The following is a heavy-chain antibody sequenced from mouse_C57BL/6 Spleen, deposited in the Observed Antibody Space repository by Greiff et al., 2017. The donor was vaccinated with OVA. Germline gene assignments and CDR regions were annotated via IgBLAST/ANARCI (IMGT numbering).Heavy chain of an antibody. J-gene: IGHJ2*01. D-gene: IGHD1-1*01. V-gene: IGHV1-82*01. CDR1: GYAFSSSW. Sequence: QVQLQQSGPELVKPGASVKISCKASGYAFSSSWMNWVKQRPGKGLEWIGRIYPGDGDTNYNGKFKGKATLTADKSSSTAYMQLSSLTSEDSAVYFCAREATTVVAPYFDYWGQGTTLTVSS. CDR2: IYPGDGDT. CDR3: AREATTVVAPYFDY.